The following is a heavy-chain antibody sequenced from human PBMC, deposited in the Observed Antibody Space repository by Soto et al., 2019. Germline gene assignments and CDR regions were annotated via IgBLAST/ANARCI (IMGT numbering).Heavy chain of an antibody. D-gene: IGHD6-13*01. V-gene: IGHV1-18*01. CDR2: INAYNGNT. J-gene: IGHJ4*02. CDR1: GYTFTSYG. Sequence: ASVKVSCKASGYTFTSYGISWVRQAPGQGLEWMGWINAYNGNTNYTQKFQGRVTMTTDTSTSTAYMELSRLRSDDTAVYYCARGMSIAAAGTFPFDYWGQGTLVTVSS. CDR3: ARGMSIAAAGTFPFDY.